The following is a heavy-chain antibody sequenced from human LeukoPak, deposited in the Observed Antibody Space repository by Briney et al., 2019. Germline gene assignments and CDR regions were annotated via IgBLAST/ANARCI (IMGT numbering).Heavy chain of an antibody. CDR1: GYSFTSYW. D-gene: IGHD3-3*01. J-gene: IGHJ4*02. CDR2: IFPPDSDT. V-gene: IGHV5-51*01. Sequence: GESLKISCKGSGYSFTSYWIGWVRQMPGKGLECMGIIFPPDSDTRYSPSFQGQVTISLDKSISTAYLQWSSLKASDSAMYYCARFRDFGVVSGDYWGQGTLVTVSS. CDR3: ARFRDFGVVSGDY.